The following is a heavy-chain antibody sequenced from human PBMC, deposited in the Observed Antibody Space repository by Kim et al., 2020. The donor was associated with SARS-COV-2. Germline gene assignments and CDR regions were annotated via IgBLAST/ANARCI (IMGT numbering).Heavy chain of an antibody. J-gene: IGHJ4*02. CDR1: GGSVSSADYY. CDR2: ICNSRPT. CDR3: ARLPARAVATGLGAVDW. Sequence: SETLSLTCAVSGGSVSSADYYWSWIRQHPGKGLEWIGYICNSRPTYSNPSLKSRLTISFDTSKNHFSLNLNSMTAADTAVYYCARLPARAVATGLGAVDWWGRGLLATVSS. V-gene: IGHV4-31*11. D-gene: IGHD3-16*01.